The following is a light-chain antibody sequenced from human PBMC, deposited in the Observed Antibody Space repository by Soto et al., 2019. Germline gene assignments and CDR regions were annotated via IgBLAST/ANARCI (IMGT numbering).Light chain of an antibody. J-gene: IGKJ5*01. CDR2: AAS. Sequence: DIQLTQAPSFLSASAGDRVSITCRASQAISSYLAWYQQKPGRAPKLLIYAASTLQSGVPSRFSGSGSGTEFTLTITSXQPEDFATYYCQQLNSFPITFGQGTRLEIK. V-gene: IGKV1-9*01. CDR3: QQLNSFPIT. CDR1: QAISSY.